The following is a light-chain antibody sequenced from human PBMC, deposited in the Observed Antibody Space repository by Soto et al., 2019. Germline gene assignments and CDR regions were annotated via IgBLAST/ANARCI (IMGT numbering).Light chain of an antibody. CDR2: EGS. CDR1: SSDVGTYNL. Sequence: QSALTQPASVPGSPGQSITISCTGTSSDVGTYNLVSWHQHHPGKAPKLIIYEGSKRPSGVSNRFSGSKSGNTASLTISGLQAEDEADYYCCSFAVGSTLVFGGGTKLPVL. J-gene: IGLJ2*01. CDR3: CSFAVGSTLV. V-gene: IGLV2-23*01.